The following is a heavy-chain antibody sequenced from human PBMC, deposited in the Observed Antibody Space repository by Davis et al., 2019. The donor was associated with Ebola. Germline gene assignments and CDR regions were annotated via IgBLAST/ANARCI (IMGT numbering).Heavy chain of an antibody. V-gene: IGHV1-2*04. D-gene: IGHD3-22*01. J-gene: IGHJ4*02. CDR3: ARSYHYDTSGYLPSLDY. CDR2: ISPNTGGS. Sequence: AASVKVSCKASGYTFTGYYIHWVRQAPGQGLEWMGWISPNTGGSNYAQKFQGSVTMTRDTSISTAYMELSRLRSDDTAVYYCARSYHYDTSGYLPSLDYWGQRTLVTVSS. CDR1: GYTFTGYY.